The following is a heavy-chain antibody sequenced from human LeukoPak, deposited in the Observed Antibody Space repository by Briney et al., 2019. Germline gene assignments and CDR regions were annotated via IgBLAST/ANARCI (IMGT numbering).Heavy chain of an antibody. D-gene: IGHD3-22*01. J-gene: IGHJ4*02. V-gene: IGHV3-23*01. CDR1: GFTFSNYA. Sequence: GGSLRLSCAASGFTFSNYAMNWVRQAPAKGLEWVSAISSSGTTIYYADSVKGRFTISRDNSENTLYLQMNSLRAEDTAVYYCARVVLRGYYYDRTYYFDYWGQGTLVTVSS. CDR3: ARVVLRGYYYDRTYYFDY. CDR2: ISSSGTTI.